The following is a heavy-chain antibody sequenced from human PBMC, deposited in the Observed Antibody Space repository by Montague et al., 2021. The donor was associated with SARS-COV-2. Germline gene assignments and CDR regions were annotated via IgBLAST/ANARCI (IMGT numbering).Heavy chain of an antibody. CDR2: IWYDGSNQ. D-gene: IGHD3-10*01. CDR1: GFTFSSYD. J-gene: IGHJ6*02. V-gene: IGHV3-33*08. CDR3: AREYSAPRWFGEYNRYGMDV. Sequence: SLRLSYAASGFTFSSYDMHWVRQAPGKGLEWVAVIWYDGSNQYYGDSVKGRFTISRDNSKNTLYLQMNSLRAEETAVYYCAREYSAPRWFGEYNRYGMDVWGQGTTVTVSS.